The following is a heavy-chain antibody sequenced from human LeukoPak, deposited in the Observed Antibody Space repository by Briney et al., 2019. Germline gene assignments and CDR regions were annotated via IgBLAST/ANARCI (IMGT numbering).Heavy chain of an antibody. CDR2: ISSSSSTI. CDR3: ARDRMVRGKYNWFDP. J-gene: IGHJ5*02. D-gene: IGHD3-10*01. V-gene: IGHV3-48*01. CDR1: GFTFSSYS. Sequence: GGSLRLSCAASGFTFSSYSMNWVRHAPGKGLEWVSYISSSSSTIYYADSVKGRFTISRDNAKNSLYLQMNSLRAEDTAVYYCARDRMVRGKYNWFDPWGQGTLVTVSS.